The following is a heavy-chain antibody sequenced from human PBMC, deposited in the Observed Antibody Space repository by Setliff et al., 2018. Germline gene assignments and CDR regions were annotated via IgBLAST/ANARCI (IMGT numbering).Heavy chain of an antibody. CDR1: GGSISSSSYY. D-gene: IGHD3-10*01. V-gene: IGHV4-39*07. J-gene: IGHJ5*02. Sequence: SETLSLTCTVSGGSISSSSYYWGWIRQPPGKGLEWIGSIYYRWSTYYNPSLKTRVTISVDTSKNQFSLKLVSMTAADKAGYYCAGGKGSWVLLRWFDPWGQGTLVTVSS. CDR3: AGGKGSWVLLRWFDP. CDR2: IYYRWST.